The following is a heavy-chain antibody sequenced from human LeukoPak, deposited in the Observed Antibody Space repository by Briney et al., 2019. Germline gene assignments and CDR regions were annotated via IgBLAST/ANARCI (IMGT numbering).Heavy chain of an antibody. Sequence: GASVKVSCKASGYTFTGYYMHWVRQAPGQGLEWMGRINPNSGGTNYAQKFQGRVTMTRDTSISTAYMELSRLRSDDTAVYYCARGSYYYDSSGYHYWGQGTLVTVSS. CDR1: GYTFTGYY. D-gene: IGHD3-22*01. V-gene: IGHV1-2*06. J-gene: IGHJ4*02. CDR2: INPNSGGT. CDR3: ARGSYYYDSSGYHY.